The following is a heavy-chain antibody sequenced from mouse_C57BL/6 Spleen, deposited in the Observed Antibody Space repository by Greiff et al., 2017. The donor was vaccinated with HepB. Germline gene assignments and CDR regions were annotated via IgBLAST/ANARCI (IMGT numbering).Heavy chain of an antibody. Sequence: VKLMESGPGLVQPSQSLSITCTVSGFSLTSYGVHWVRQSPGKGLEWLGVIWSGGSTDYNAAFISRLSISKDNSKSQVFFKMNSLQADDTAIYYCARPSNYWFAYWGQGTLVTVSA. J-gene: IGHJ3*01. D-gene: IGHD2-5*01. V-gene: IGHV2-2*01. CDR1: GFSLTSYG. CDR2: IWSGGST. CDR3: ARPSNYWFAY.